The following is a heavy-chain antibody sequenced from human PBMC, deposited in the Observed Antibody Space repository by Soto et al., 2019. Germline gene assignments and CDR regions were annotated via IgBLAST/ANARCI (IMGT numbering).Heavy chain of an antibody. CDR1: GYTFTSYG. J-gene: IGHJ5*02. CDR2: ISAYNGNT. Sequence: ASVKVSCKASGYTFTSYGISWVRQAPGQGLEWMGWISAYNGNTNYAQKLQGRVTMTTDTSTSTAYMELRSLRSDDAAVYYCARYHGSYAGHVGWFDPWGQGTLVTVSS. D-gene: IGHD1-26*01. V-gene: IGHV1-18*01. CDR3: ARYHGSYAGHVGWFDP.